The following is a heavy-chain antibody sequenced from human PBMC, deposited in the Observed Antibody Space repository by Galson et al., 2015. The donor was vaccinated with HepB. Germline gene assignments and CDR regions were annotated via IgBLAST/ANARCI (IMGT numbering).Heavy chain of an antibody. D-gene: IGHD3-22*01. J-gene: IGHJ4*02. Sequence: SLRLSCAASGFTFSGYSMNWVRQAPGKGLEWVSYISSSSSTIYYTDSLKGRFTISRDNAKNSLFLQMNSLRDEDTAVYYCARSSVPYYPSYYFDHWGLGTLVTVSS. CDR1: GFTFSGYS. V-gene: IGHV3-48*02. CDR3: ARSSVPYYPSYYFDH. CDR2: ISSSSSTI.